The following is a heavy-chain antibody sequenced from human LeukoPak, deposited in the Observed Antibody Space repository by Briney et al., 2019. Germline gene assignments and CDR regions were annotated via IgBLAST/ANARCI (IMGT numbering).Heavy chain of an antibody. V-gene: IGHV3-66*01. Sequence: GGSLRLSCAASGFTVSSNYMSWVRQAPGKGLEWVSLIYSGGSTYYADSVKGRFTISRDNSKNTLYLQMNSLRAEDTAVYYCARGPIVGDTTRGWYFDLWGRGTLVTVSS. CDR1: GFTVSSNY. J-gene: IGHJ2*01. CDR2: IYSGGST. D-gene: IGHD1-26*01. CDR3: ARGPIVGDTTRGWYFDL.